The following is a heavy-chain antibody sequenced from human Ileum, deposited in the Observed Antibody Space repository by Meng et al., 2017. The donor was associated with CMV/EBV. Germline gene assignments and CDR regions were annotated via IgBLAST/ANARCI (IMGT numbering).Heavy chain of an antibody. V-gene: IGHV4-30-4*08. Sequence: LLKAPTTLPPPRTVYDGPIATDIFHWSWVRRTQRKGMAWIAYMHYSVRTSCTPSLKSKFPISLDTSNNQFSLTVTSVTAADTAVSYFARVSWWARSQMIKTFDSWGQGILVTVSS. CDR3: ARVSWWARSQMIKTFDS. J-gene: IGHJ4*02. D-gene: IGHD3-16*01. CDR2: MHYSVRT. CDR1: DGPIATDIFH.